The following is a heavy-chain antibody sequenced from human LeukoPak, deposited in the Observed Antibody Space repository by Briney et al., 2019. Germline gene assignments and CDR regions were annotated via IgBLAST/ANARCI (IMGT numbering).Heavy chain of an antibody. CDR3: ARFPESLSILKRRGYRGGPIDY. CDR2: IYYSGST. D-gene: IGHD5-12*01. J-gene: IGHJ4*02. Sequence: PSETLSLTCTVSGGSISSSSYYWGWIRQPPGKGLEWIGSIYYSGSTYYNPSLKSRVTISVDTSKNQFSLKLSSVTAADTAVYYCARFPESLSILKRRGYRGGPIDYWGQGTLVTVSS. V-gene: IGHV4-39*07. CDR1: GGSISSSSYY.